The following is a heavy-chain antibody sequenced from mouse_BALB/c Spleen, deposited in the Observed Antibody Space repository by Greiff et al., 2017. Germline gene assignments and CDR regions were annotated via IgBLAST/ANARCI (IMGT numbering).Heavy chain of an antibody. D-gene: IGHD1-1*01. J-gene: IGHJ3*01. CDR2: IDPYNGGT. V-gene: IGHV1S135*01. Sequence: VQLQQSGPELVKPGASVKVSCKASGYAFTSYNMYWVKQSHGKSLEWIGYIDPYNGGTSYNQKFKGKATLTVDKSSSTAYMHLNSLTSEDSAVYYCARGGYYGSSSAWFAYWGQGTLVTVAA. CDR1: GYAFTSYN. CDR3: ARGGYYGSSSAWFAY.